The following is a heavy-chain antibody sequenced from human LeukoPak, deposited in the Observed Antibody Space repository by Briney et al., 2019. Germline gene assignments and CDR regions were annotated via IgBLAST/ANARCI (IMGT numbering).Heavy chain of an antibody. D-gene: IGHD4-17*01. Sequence: PGGSLRLSCAASGFTFSNAWMSWVRQAPGKGREWVGRIKSKTDGGTTDYAAPVKGRFTISRDDSKNTLYLQMNSLKTEDTAVYYCTTWTTLYYFGYWGQGTLVTVSS. CDR1: GFTFSNAW. V-gene: IGHV3-15*01. J-gene: IGHJ4*02. CDR2: IKSKTDGGTT. CDR3: TTWTTLYYFGY.